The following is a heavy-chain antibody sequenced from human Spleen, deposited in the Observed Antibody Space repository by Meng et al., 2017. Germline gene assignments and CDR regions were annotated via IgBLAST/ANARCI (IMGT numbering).Heavy chain of an antibody. V-gene: IGHV4-34*01. CDR2: IKHSGST. J-gene: IGHJ4*02. Sequence: HVQLQQWGAGLLKPSETLSLPCAVSGGSLSDYSWSWVRQPPGKGLEWIGQIKHSGSTIYTPSLKSRLTMSVDTSKSQFSLTLTSVTAADAAVYYCARGPISVTHDFDSWGQGTLVTVSS. D-gene: IGHD4-17*01. CDR1: GGSLSDYS. CDR3: ARGPISVTHDFDS.